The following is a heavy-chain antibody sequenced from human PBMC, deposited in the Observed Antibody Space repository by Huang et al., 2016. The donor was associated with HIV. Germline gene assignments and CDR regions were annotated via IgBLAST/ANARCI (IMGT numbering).Heavy chain of an antibody. V-gene: IGHV3-48*01. CDR3: ARGYSSSWLYN. J-gene: IGHJ4*02. Sequence: EEQLVESGGGLVQPGGSLRLSCAASGFSFSCCNMNWVRQAQGKGLEWGAKISENGSVITYADSGKGRFTVSRDNAKNALYLQMDSLRAEDTAVYYCARGYSSSWLYNWGQGTLVTVSS. CDR2: ISENGSVI. CDR1: GFSFSCCN. D-gene: IGHD6-13*01.